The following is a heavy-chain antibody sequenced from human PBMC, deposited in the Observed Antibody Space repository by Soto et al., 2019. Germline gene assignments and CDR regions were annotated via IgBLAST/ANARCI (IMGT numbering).Heavy chain of an antibody. CDR3: ARGYPYSNGP. J-gene: IGHJ5*02. CDR1: GYTFTSYD. CDR2: MNPTTGNT. V-gene: IGHV1-8*01. Sequence: ASVKFSCKASGYTFTSYDITWVRQASGQGLEWMGWMNPTTGNTGYAQKFQGRVTMTRDTSVSTAYMELSSLRSDDTAVYYCARGYPYSNGPWGQGTLVTVSS. D-gene: IGHD6-19*01.